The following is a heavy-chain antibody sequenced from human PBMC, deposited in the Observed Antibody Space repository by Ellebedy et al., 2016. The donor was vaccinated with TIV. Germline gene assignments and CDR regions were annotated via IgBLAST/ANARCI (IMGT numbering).Heavy chain of an antibody. J-gene: IGHJ3*02. D-gene: IGHD6-19*01. CDR1: GLTFGDNG. CDR2: IRSEAHGGTT. V-gene: IGHV3-49*03. Sequence: GESLKISCTTPGLTFGDNGLSWFRRAPGKGLEWVGFIRSEAHGGTTEYAASVKGRFTISRDDSKSIAYLQMNSLKIEDTAVYYCARVGGGWDHDALDIWGQGTMVTVSS. CDR3: ARVGGGWDHDALDI.